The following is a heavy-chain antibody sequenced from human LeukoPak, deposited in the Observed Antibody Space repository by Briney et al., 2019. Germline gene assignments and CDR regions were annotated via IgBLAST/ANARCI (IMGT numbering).Heavy chain of an antibody. CDR2: IKQDGSEK. CDR1: GFTFSSYW. CDR3: ARENPDYGDYVGAFDI. D-gene: IGHD4-17*01. J-gene: IGHJ3*02. Sequence: GGSLRLSCAASGFTFSSYWMSWVRQAPGKGLEWVANIKQDGSEKYYVGSVKGRFTISRDNAKNSLYLQMNSLRAEDTAVYYCARENPDYGDYVGAFDIWGQGTMVTVSS. V-gene: IGHV3-7*01.